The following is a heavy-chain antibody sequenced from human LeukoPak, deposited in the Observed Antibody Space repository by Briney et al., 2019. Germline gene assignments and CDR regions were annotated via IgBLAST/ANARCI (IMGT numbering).Heavy chain of an antibody. CDR3: AREGSSSSGTSPLAY. CDR1: GFTFSSYA. CDR2: ISSSGSTR. Sequence: QPGGSLRLSCAASGFTFSSYAMSWVRQAPGKGLEWVSYISSSGSTRYYADSVKGRFTISRDNAKNSPYLQINSLRAEDTAVYYCAREGSSSSGTSPLAYWGQGTLVTVSS. V-gene: IGHV3-48*04. J-gene: IGHJ4*02. D-gene: IGHD3-22*01.